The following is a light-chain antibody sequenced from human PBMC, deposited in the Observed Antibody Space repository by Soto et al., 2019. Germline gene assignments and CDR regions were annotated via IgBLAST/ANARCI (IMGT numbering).Light chain of an antibody. V-gene: IGKV3-15*01. J-gene: IGKJ3*01. CDR3: QEYSKWPLFT. CDR1: QSVSRN. CDR2: GAS. Sequence: EIVVTQSPGILSVSPGERATLSCRASQSVSRNLAWYQQKPRQAPTLLIYGASTRATGIPARFTGSGSGTEFTLTISSLQSEDFAVYYCQEYSKWPLFTFGPGTKVDIK.